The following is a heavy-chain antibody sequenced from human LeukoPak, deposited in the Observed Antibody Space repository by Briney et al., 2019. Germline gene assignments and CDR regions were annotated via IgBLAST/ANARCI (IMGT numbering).Heavy chain of an antibody. J-gene: IGHJ6*03. CDR2: IIPIFGTA. V-gene: IGHV1-69*05. D-gene: IGHD6-6*01. CDR1: GGTFNNYA. CDR3: ATAAAAARPGYYYYMDV. Sequence: ASVKVSCKASGGTFNNYAINWVRQAPGQGLEWMGRIIPIFGTADYAQKFQGRVTITTDESTSTACMELSSLRSEDTAVYYCATAAAAARPGYYYYMDVWGKGTTVTVSS.